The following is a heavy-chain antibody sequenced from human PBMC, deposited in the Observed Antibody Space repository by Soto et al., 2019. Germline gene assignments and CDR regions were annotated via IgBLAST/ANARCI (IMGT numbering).Heavy chain of an antibody. J-gene: IGHJ4*02. Sequence: GESLKISCKGSGYTFTSYWIGWVRQMPGEGLEWMGVIYPSDSDIRYSPSFQGKVTISADKSITTAYLQWSSLKAADTAMYYCVRSGTSSGRFSDYWGQGTLGTVSS. V-gene: IGHV5-51*01. D-gene: IGHD2-15*01. CDR3: VRSGTSSGRFSDY. CDR1: GYTFTSYW. CDR2: IYPSDSDI.